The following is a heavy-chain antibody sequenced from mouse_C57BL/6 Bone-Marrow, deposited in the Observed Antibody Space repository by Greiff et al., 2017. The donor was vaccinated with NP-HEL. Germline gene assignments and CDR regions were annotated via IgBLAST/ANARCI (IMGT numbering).Heavy chain of an antibody. CDR2: IYPGDGDT. J-gene: IGHJ2*01. Sequence: QVQLQQSGPELVKPGASVKISCKASGYAFSSSWMNWVKQRPGKGLEWIGRIYPGDGDTNYNGKFKGKATLTADKSSSTAYMQLSSLTSEDSAVYFCARVDWDRYYFDYWGQGTTLTVSS. CDR1: GYAFSSSW. CDR3: ARVDWDRYYFDY. V-gene: IGHV1-82*01. D-gene: IGHD4-1*01.